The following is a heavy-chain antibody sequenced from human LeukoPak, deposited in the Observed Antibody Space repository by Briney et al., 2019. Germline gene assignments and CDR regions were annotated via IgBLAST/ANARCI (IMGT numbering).Heavy chain of an antibody. CDR3: ARFPGSAEYRHYYYMDV. J-gene: IGHJ6*03. Sequence: SETLSLTCAVYGGSFSGYYWSWIRQPPGKGLEWIGEINHSGSTNYNPSLKSRVTISVDTSKNQFSLKLSSVTAADTAVYYCARFPGSAEYRHYYYMDVWGKGTTVTISS. CDR2: INHSGST. V-gene: IGHV4-34*01. D-gene: IGHD2-15*01. CDR1: GGSFSGYY.